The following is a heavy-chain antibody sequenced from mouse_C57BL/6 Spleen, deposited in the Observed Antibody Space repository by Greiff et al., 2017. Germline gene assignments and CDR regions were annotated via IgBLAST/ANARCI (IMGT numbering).Heavy chain of an antibody. CDR1: GYSFTGYY. J-gene: IGHJ2*01. Sequence: VHVKQSGPALVKPGASVKISCKASGYSFTGYYMNWVKQSPEKSLEWIGEINPSTGGTTYNQKFKAKATLTVDKSSSTAYMQLKSLTSEDSAVYYCARWMADFDYWGQGTTLTGSS. CDR2: INPSTGGT. D-gene: IGHD2-3*01. CDR3: ARWMADFDY. V-gene: IGHV1-42*01.